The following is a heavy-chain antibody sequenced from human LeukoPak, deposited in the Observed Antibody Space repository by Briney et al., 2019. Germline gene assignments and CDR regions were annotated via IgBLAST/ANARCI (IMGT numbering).Heavy chain of an antibody. Sequence: ASVKVSCKASGYTFTSYGISWVRQAPGQGLEWMGWISAYNGNTNYAQKLQGRVTMTTDTSTSTACMELRSLRSDDTAVYYCASGRTHFPGDYFDYWGQGTLVTVSS. V-gene: IGHV1-18*01. CDR3: ASGRTHFPGDYFDY. J-gene: IGHJ4*02. CDR2: ISAYNGNT. CDR1: GYTFTSYG. D-gene: IGHD1-14*01.